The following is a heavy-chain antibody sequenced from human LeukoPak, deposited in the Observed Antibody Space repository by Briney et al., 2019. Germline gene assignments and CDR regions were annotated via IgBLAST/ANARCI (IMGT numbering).Heavy chain of an antibody. CDR1: GFTFRSHA. V-gene: IGHV3-23*01. Sequence: PGGSLRLSCVGSGFTFRSHAMGWVRQAPEKGLEFVSGIYENGGTTYYADSVEGRFSISRDNSKNTLYLQMDSLRGEDTAVYYCARDGYSYGFNFLDYWGQGTLVTVSS. D-gene: IGHD5-18*01. J-gene: IGHJ4*02. CDR2: IYENGGTT. CDR3: ARDGYSYGFNFLDY.